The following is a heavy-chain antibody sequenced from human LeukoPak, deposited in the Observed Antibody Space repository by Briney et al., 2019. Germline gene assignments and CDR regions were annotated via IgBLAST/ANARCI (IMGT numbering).Heavy chain of an antibody. J-gene: IGHJ4*02. CDR2: INPNSGGT. D-gene: IGHD3-22*01. CDR1: GSTFTGYY. Sequence: ASVKVSCKASGSTFTGYYMHWVRQAPGQGLEWMGWINPNSGGTNYAQKFQGRVTMTRDTSISTAYMELSRLRSDDTAVYYCASATPPLSSGYYAYWGQGTLVTVSS. V-gene: IGHV1-2*02. CDR3: ASATPPLSSGYYAY.